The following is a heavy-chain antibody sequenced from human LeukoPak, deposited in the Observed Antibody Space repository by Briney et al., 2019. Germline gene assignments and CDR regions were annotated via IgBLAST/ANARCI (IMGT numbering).Heavy chain of an antibody. D-gene: IGHD4-17*01. CDR2: IIPIFGTA. J-gene: IGHJ5*02. Sequence: ASVKVSCKASGGTFSSYAISWVRQAPGQGLEWMGGIIPIFGTANYAQKFQGRVTITADKSTSTAYMELSSLRSEDTAVYYCAVMTTVTLKTDPWGQGTLVTVSS. CDR3: AVMTTVTLKTDP. CDR1: GGTFSSYA. V-gene: IGHV1-69*06.